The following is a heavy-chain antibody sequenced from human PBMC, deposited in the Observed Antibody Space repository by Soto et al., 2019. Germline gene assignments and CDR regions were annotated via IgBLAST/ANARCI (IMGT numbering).Heavy chain of an antibody. Sequence: EVQLVESGGGLVQPGGSLRLSCAASGLIFSRYWMHWVRQAPGKGPVWVARIDIDGFSTHYADSVKGRFTISRDNAKSTLELQMSRLRVEDTAVYYWAGTYHEDTDGYDLTWFDPWGQGTLVTVSA. CDR2: IDIDGFST. CDR3: AGTYHEDTDGYDLTWFDP. J-gene: IGHJ5*02. D-gene: IGHD3-16*02. V-gene: IGHV3-74*01. CDR1: GLIFSRYW.